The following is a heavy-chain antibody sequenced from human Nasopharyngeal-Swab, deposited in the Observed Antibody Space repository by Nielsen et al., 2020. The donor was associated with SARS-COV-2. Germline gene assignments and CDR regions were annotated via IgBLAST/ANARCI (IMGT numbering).Heavy chain of an antibody. Sequence: WIRQPPGKGLEWMAVIAFDGSTTYYADSVKGRFTISRDNSEDTLYLQMNSLRAEDTAVYYCAKEESSYDFWSGYVTNYYYNGMDVWGQGTTVTVSS. CDR2: IAFDGSTT. V-gene: IGHV3-30*18. D-gene: IGHD3-3*01. J-gene: IGHJ6*02. CDR3: AKEESSYDFWSGYVTNYYYNGMDV.